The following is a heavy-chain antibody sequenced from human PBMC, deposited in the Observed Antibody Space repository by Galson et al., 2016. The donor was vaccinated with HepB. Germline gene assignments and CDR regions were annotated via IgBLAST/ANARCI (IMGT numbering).Heavy chain of an antibody. CDR2: ISASNKKT. D-gene: IGHD3-10*01. V-gene: IGHV1-18*04. CDR1: GYTFNNYA. J-gene: IGHJ4*02. CDR3: AIVMASGSDFDY. Sequence: SVKVSCKASGYTFNNYALSWIRQAPGQGLEWMGWISASNKKTNYGRKFQGRVTMTTDTSTTTVYMQLRSLRSDDTAVYYCAIVMASGSDFDYWGQGTLVTVSS.